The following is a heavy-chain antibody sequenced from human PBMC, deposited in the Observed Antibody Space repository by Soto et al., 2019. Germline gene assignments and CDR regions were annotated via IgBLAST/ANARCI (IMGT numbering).Heavy chain of an antibody. Sequence: SQTLSLTCAISGDSVSSNSAALNWISHSPSRGLEWLGRTYYKSKWYNDYAVPVTSRITINQDTSKNQVSLQLNSVNPEDTAVYYCARERDSNSPLYFDYWGQGTLVTVSS. D-gene: IGHD6-6*01. CDR3: ARERDSNSPLYFDY. CDR1: GDSVSSNSAA. CDR2: TYYKSKWYN. V-gene: IGHV6-1*01. J-gene: IGHJ4*02.